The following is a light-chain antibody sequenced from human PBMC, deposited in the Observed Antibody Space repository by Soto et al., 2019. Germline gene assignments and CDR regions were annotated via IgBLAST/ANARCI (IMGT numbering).Light chain of an antibody. CDR3: QQYNNWPVT. J-gene: IGKJ4*01. CDR1: QSVSSY. CDR2: DAS. Sequence: EIVMTQSPATLSVSPGERATLSCRASQSVSSYLAWYQQKPGQAPRLLIYDASNGATGIPARFSGSGSGTDFTLTISSLEPEDFAVYYCQQYNNWPVTFGGGTKVDIK. V-gene: IGKV3-11*01.